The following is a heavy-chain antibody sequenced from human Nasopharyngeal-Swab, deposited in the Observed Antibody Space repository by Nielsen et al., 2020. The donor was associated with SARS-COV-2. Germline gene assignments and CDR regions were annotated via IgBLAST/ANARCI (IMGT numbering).Heavy chain of an antibody. CDR3: ARVGPYSDILTGYPPGY. CDR2: ISAYNGNT. Sequence: ASVKVSCKASGYTFTSYGISWERQAPGQGLEWMGWISAYNGNTNYAQKLQGRVTMTTDTSTSTAYMELRSLRSDDTAVYYCARVGPYSDILTGYPPGYWGQGTLVTVSS. V-gene: IGHV1-18*01. J-gene: IGHJ4*02. CDR1: GYTFTSYG. D-gene: IGHD3-9*01.